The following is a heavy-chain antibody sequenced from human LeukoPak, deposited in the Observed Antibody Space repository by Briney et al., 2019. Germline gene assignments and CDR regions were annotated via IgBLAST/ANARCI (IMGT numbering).Heavy chain of an antibody. Sequence: PGGSLRLSCAASGITFSTYAMSWFRGAPGKGREWVSTISSNGARTYYADSVKGRFTISRDNLKNMLYLQMNGVRAEDTAVYYCVKDTTTGELGSGGGMDVWGQGTTVTVSS. D-gene: IGHD1-26*01. CDR3: VKDTTTGELGSGGGMDV. V-gene: IGHV3-23*01. CDR2: ISSNGART. CDR1: GITFSTYA. J-gene: IGHJ6*02.